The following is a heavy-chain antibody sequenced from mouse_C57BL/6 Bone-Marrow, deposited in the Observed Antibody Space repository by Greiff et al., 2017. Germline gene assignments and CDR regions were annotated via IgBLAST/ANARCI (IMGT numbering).Heavy chain of an antibody. V-gene: IGHV1-82*01. CDR2: IYPGDGDT. J-gene: IGHJ4*01. CDR3: ASPTRGAMDY. Sequence: VQLQQSGPELVKPGASVKISCKASGYAFSSSWMNWVKQRPGKGLEWIGRIYPGDGDTNYNGKFKGKATMTADKSSSTAYMQLSSLTSEDSAVYFSASPTRGAMDYWGQGTSVTVSS. CDR1: GYAFSSSW. D-gene: IGHD1-1*01.